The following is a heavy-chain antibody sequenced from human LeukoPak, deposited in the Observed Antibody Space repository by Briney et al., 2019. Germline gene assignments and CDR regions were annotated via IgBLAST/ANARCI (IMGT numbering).Heavy chain of an antibody. CDR3: ARRGGGVVPAATPFDY. D-gene: IGHD2-2*01. CDR2: IKQDGSEK. J-gene: IGHJ4*02. V-gene: IGHV3-7*01. Sequence: PGGSLRLSCAASGLTFSSYWMSWVRQAPGKGLEWVANIKQDGSEKYYVDSVKGRFTISRDNAKNSLYLQMNSLRAEDTAVYYCARRGGGVVPAATPFDYWDQGTLVTVSS. CDR1: GLTFSSYW.